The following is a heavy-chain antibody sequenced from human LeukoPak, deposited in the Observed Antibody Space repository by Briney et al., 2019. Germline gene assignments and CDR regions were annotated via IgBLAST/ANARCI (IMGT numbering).Heavy chain of an antibody. CDR1: GFTFSSYV. J-gene: IGHJ3*02. V-gene: IGHV3-23*01. D-gene: IGHD1-26*01. CDR2: ISDSGHRT. Sequence: GGSLRLACAASGFTFSSYVMSWVRLAPGKGLEWVSGISDSGHRTDYADSVEGRFTISRDNSKNTLYLQMDSLRAEDTALYYCARKKWEPTSNDAFDIWGQGTMVTVSS. CDR3: ARKKWEPTSNDAFDI.